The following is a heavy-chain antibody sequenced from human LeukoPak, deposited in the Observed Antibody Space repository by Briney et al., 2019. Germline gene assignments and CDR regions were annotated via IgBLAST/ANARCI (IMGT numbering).Heavy chain of an antibody. J-gene: IGHJ6*02. V-gene: IGHV4-39*01. CDR3: ASLGYCSSTSCSYYYYGMDV. CDR1: GGSISSSSYY. D-gene: IGHD2-2*01. CDR2: IYYSGST. Sequence: PSETLSLTCTVSGGSISSSSYYWGWIRQPPGKGLEWIGSIYYSGSTYYNPSLKSRVTISVDTSKNQISLKLSSVTAADTAVYYCASLGYCSSTSCSYYYYGMDVWGQGTTVTVSS.